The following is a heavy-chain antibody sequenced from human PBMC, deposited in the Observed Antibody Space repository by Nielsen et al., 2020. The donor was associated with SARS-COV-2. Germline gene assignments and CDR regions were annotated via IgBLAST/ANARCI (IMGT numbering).Heavy chain of an antibody. CDR3: TTIQWLLPY. CDR2: IKRNTDGATT. V-gene: IGHV3-15*01. CDR1: GLTFTNAW. Sequence: GGSLRLSCEASGLTFTNAWMNWVRQAPGQGLGWVGHIKRNTDGATTDYAAPVKGRFTISRDDSKNTLYLQMKSLKTEDTAVYYCTTIQWLLPYWGQGTLVTVSS. J-gene: IGHJ4*02. D-gene: IGHD6-19*01.